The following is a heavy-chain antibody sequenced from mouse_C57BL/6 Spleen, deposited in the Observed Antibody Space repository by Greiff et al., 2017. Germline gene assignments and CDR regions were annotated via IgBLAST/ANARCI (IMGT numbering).Heavy chain of an antibody. CDR1: EYEFPSHD. V-gene: IGHV5-2*01. Sequence: DVKLVESGGGLVQPGESLKLSCESTEYEFPSHDMSWVRKTPEKRLELVAALDSDSGSTYYPDTIERRFIISRANTKKTLYLQMSSLRSADTALSYYARGSNYEAMEYWGQGTSVTVSS. CDR3: ARGSNYEAMEY. CDR2: LDSDSGST. D-gene: IGHD2-5*01. J-gene: IGHJ4*01.